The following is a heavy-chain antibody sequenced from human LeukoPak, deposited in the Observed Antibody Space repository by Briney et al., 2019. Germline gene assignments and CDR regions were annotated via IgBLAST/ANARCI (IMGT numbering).Heavy chain of an antibody. Sequence: GALRPPLSSSWFSLKNYNLNRVRQAPGEGLEWVSAISGSGDNTYYADSVKGRFSISRDNSKNTVYLQMNSLRAEDTAVYYCAKDRGYWGQGTLVTVSS. CDR3: AKDRGY. J-gene: IGHJ4*02. CDR1: WFSLKNYN. V-gene: IGHV3-23*01. CDR2: ISGSGDNT. D-gene: IGHD6-13*01.